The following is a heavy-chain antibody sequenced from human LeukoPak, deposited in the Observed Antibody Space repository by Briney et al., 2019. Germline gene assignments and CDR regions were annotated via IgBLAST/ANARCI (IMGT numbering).Heavy chain of an antibody. CDR2: IYYSGST. D-gene: IGHD6-13*01. Sequence: PSETLSLTCTVSNASMTYYYWSWIRQPPGKGLEWIGYIYYSGSTNYNPSLKSRVTISIDTSKNQFSLKLSSVTAADTALYYCARHIGRAGRFDSWGQGTLVTVSS. J-gene: IGHJ4*02. CDR1: NASMTYYY. CDR3: ARHIGRAGRFDS. V-gene: IGHV4-59*08.